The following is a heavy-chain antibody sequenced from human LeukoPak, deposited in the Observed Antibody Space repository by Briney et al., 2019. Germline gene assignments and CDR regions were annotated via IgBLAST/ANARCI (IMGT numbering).Heavy chain of an antibody. CDR2: IYPGDSDT. D-gene: IGHD3-22*01. CDR3: ARSYDSSGYYREGAFDV. Sequence: GESLKISCKGSGYSFTSYWIDWVRQMPGKGLEWMGIIYPGDSDTRYSPSFQGQVTISADKSISTAYLHLSSLEASDTAMYYCARSYDSSGYYREGAFDVWGQGTKVTVSS. V-gene: IGHV5-51*01. J-gene: IGHJ3*01. CDR1: GYSFTSYW.